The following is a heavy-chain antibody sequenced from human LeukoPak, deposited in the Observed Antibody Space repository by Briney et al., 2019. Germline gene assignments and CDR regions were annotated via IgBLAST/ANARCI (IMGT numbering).Heavy chain of an antibody. V-gene: IGHV1-8*01. D-gene: IGHD6-13*01. CDR1: GYTFTSYD. J-gene: IGHJ4*02. CDR3: ARAIAAAGADY. Sequence: GASXXVSCKASGYTFTSYDINWVRQATGQGLEWMGWMNPNSGNTGYAQKFQGRVTMTRNTSISTAYMELSSLRSEDTAVYYCARAIAAAGADYWGQGTLVTVSS. CDR2: MNPNSGNT.